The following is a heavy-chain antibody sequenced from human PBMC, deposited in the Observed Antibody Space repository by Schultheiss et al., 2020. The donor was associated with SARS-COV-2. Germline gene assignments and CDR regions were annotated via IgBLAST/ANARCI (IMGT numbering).Heavy chain of an antibody. D-gene: IGHD3-22*01. Sequence: GGSLRLSCAASGFTFSSYGMHWVRQAPGKGLEWVAVISYDGSNKYYADSVKGRFTISRDNSKNTLYLQMNSLRAEDTAVYYCARDHGSGYYYGGDYWGQGTLVTVSS. J-gene: IGHJ4*02. CDR3: ARDHGSGYYYGGDY. V-gene: IGHV3-30*03. CDR2: ISYDGSNK. CDR1: GFTFSSYG.